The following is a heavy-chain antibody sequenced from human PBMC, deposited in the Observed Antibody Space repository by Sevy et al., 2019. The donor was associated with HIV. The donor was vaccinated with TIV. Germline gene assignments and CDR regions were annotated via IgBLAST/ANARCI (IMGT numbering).Heavy chain of an antibody. CDR1: GFTFSDYY. D-gene: IGHD2-2*01. CDR2: ISGSSSYT. Sequence: GGSLRLSCAASGFTFSDYYINWIRQAPGNGLEWVSYISGSSSYTNYADSVKGRFTISRDNAKNSLYLQMNSLRAEDTAVYYCARVGCSISSCPKGDAFDIRGHGTMVTVSS. CDR3: ARVGCSISSCPKGDAFDI. J-gene: IGHJ3*02. V-gene: IGHV3-11*06.